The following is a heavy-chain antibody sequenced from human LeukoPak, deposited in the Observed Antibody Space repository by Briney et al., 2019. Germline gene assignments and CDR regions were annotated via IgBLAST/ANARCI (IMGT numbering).Heavy chain of an antibody. V-gene: IGHV3-7*01. CDR1: GFTFSSYW. CDR3: ARVRGGYYSDY. J-gene: IGHJ4*02. D-gene: IGHD3-16*01. CDR2: MKYDGSEK. Sequence: GGSLRLSCAGSGFTFSSYWMSWVRQAPGKGLEWVANMKYDGSEKYYVDSVKGRFTISRDNAKNTLYLQMNSLRAEDTAVYYCARVRGGYYSDYWGQGTLVAVS.